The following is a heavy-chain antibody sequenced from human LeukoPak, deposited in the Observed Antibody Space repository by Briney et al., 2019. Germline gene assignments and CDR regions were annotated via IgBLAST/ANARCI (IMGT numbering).Heavy chain of an antibody. V-gene: IGHV2-5*02. D-gene: IGHD3-10*01. CDR2: IYWGDDK. CDR1: GFSLSTSGGG. CDR3: AHSMGMVRGVISEKDFDY. Sequence: SGPTLAKPTQTLTLTCTFSGFSLSTSGGGVGWIRQPPGKALEWLALIYWGDDKRYSPSLKSRLTITKNTSKNQVVLTMTNMDPVDTATYYCAHSMGMVRGVISEKDFDYWGQGTLVTVSS. J-gene: IGHJ4*02.